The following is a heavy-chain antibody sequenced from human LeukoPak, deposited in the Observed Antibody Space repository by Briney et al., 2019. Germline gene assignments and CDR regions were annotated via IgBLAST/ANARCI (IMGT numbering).Heavy chain of an antibody. Sequence: GASVKVSCKASGYTFTSYGISWVRQAPGQGLEWMGWISAYNGNTNYAQKLQGRVTMTTDTSTSTAYMELRSLRSDDTAVYYCARQDWITTIIPPHDAFDIWGQGTMVTVSS. J-gene: IGHJ3*02. CDR2: ISAYNGNT. D-gene: IGHD3-22*01. CDR1: GYTFTSYG. V-gene: IGHV1-18*01. CDR3: ARQDWITTIIPPHDAFDI.